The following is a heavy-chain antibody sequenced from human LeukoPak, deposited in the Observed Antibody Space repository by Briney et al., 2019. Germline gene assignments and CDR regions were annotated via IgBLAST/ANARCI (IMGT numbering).Heavy chain of an antibody. V-gene: IGHV5-51*01. CDR2: IHPGDSDT. J-gene: IGHJ4*02. CDR1: GYSFTTYW. CDR3: AITRGYSYAYNY. Sequence: GESLKISCKASGYSFTTYWIGWVRQMPGKGLEWMGIIHPGDSDTRYSPSFQGQVTISADKSITTAYLQRSSLKASDTAIHYCAITRGYSYAYNYWGQGTLVTVSS. D-gene: IGHD5-18*01.